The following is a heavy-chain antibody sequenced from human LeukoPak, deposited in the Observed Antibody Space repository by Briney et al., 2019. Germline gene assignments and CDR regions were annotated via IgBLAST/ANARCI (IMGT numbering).Heavy chain of an antibody. CDR2: VNHRGDT. D-gene: IGHD1-1*01. CDR1: GGSFTGYY. Sequence: PSETLFLTCAVYGGSFTGYYWSWIRQSPGKGLQWIAEVNHRGDTNYNPSVKGRVTISVDTSKNQFSLKVTSLTAADTAVYYCARGPTISETGYFDYWGQGTLVTVSS. J-gene: IGHJ4*03. V-gene: IGHV4-34*01. CDR3: ARGPTISETGYFDY.